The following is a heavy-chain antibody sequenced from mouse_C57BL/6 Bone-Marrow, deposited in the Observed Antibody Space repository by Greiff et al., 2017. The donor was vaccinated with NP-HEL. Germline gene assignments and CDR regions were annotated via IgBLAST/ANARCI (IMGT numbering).Heavy chain of an antibody. CDR2: IDPSDSYT. D-gene: IGHD2-4*01. V-gene: IGHV1-50*01. CDR1: GYTFTSYW. CDR3: ASWDYDEYYFDY. J-gene: IGHJ2*01. Sequence: QVQLQQSGAELVKPGASVKLSCKASGYTFTSYWMQWVKQRPGQGLEWIGEIDPSDSYTNYNQKFKGKATLTVDTSSSTAYMQLSSLTSEDSAVYYCASWDYDEYYFDYWGQGTTLTVSS.